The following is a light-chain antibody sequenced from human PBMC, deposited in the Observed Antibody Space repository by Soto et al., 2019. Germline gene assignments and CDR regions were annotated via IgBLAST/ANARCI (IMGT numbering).Light chain of an antibody. CDR2: DAS. Sequence: DIQMTQSPSSLSASVGDRVTITCQASQAISNYLNWYQQKPGKAPKLLIYDASNLETGVPSRFSGSGSGTDFTFTISSLQPEDIATYYCQQYDNLHTFGGGTKLEIK. J-gene: IGKJ4*01. CDR3: QQYDNLHT. CDR1: QAISNY. V-gene: IGKV1-33*01.